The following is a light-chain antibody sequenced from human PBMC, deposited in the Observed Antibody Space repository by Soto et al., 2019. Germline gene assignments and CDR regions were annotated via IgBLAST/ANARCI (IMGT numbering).Light chain of an antibody. CDR3: SSYTSSSTPLYV. CDR1: SSDVGGYNY. J-gene: IGLJ1*01. Sequence: QSVLTQPASVSGSPGEWITISCTGTSSDVGGYNYVSWYQQHPGKAPKLMIYDVSNRPSGVSNRFSGSKSGNTASLTISGLQAEDEADYYCSSYTSSSTPLYVFGTGTKVTVL. V-gene: IGLV2-14*01. CDR2: DVS.